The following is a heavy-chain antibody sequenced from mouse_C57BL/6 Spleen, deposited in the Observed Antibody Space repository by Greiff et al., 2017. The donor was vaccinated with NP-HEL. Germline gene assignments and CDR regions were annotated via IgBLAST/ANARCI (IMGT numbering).Heavy chain of an antibody. V-gene: IGHV1-64*01. CDR3: ARGAYGSSFDY. CDR2: IHPNSGST. CDR1: GYTFTSYW. J-gene: IGHJ2*01. Sequence: VQLQQSGAELVKPGASVKLSCKASGYTFTSYWMHWVKQRPGQGLEWIGMIHPNSGSTNYNEKFKSKATLTVDKSSSTAYMQLSSLTSEDSAVYYCARGAYGSSFDYWGQGTTLTVSS. D-gene: IGHD1-1*01.